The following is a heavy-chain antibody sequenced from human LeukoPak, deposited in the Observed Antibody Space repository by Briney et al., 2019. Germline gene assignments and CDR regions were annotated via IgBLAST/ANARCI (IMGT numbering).Heavy chain of an antibody. D-gene: IGHD1-26*01. Sequence: SQTLSLTCAISGDSVSSNSAAWNWIRQSPSRGPEWLGRTYYRSKWNDDYAISVKRRISINPDTSKNQFSLQLNSVTPEDTAVYYCARAELMGSTRVFDYWGQGTLVTVSS. J-gene: IGHJ4*02. CDR3: ARAELMGSTRVFDY. V-gene: IGHV6-1*01. CDR2: TYYRSKWND. CDR1: GDSVSSNSAA.